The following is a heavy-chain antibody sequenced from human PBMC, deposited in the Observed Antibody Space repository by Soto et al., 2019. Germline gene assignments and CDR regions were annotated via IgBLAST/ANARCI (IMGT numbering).Heavy chain of an antibody. D-gene: IGHD3-10*01. Sequence: PGGSLRLSCAASGFTFSTYAMNWVRQAPGKGLEWVSGISGSGDSTYYADSVKGRFTVSRDNSKNTLYLQMNSLRAEDTAVYYCAKDRDAYGSGSASSFDPWGQGTLVTVSS. CDR2: ISGSGDST. CDR1: GFTFSTYA. CDR3: AKDRDAYGSGSASSFDP. J-gene: IGHJ5*02. V-gene: IGHV3-23*01.